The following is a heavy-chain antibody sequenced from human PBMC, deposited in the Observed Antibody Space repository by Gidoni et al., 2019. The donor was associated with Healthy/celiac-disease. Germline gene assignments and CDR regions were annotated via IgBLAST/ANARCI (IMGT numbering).Heavy chain of an antibody. V-gene: IGHV6-1*01. Sequence: QVQLQQSGPGLVKPSQTLSLTCALSVDSVSSHSAAWTWIRQSPSRGLEWLGRTYYRSKWYNDYAVSVKSRITINPDTSKNQFSLQLNSVTPEDTAVYYCVMEGYYDFWSGYRDYWGQGTLVTVSS. CDR3: VMEGYYDFWSGYRDY. D-gene: IGHD3-3*01. J-gene: IGHJ4*02. CDR2: TYYRSKWYN. CDR1: VDSVSSHSAA.